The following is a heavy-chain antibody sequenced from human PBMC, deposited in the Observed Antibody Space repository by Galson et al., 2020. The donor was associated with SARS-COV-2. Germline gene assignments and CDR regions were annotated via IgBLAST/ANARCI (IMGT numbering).Heavy chain of an antibody. CDR3: AKGQPSRDGYNYDF. CDR2: ITASGGST. Sequence: GESLKISCEASGFTFGSYAMSWVRQAPGKGLEWVSIITASGGSTHDADSVKGRFTISRDNSKNTLYLQMNSLRADDTAVYYCAKGQPSRDGYNYDFGGQGTLVTVSS. D-gene: IGHD1-1*01. CDR1: GFTFGSYA. J-gene: IGHJ4*02. V-gene: IGHV3-23*01.